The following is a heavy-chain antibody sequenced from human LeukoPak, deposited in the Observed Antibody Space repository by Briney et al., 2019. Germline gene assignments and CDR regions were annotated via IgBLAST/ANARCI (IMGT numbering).Heavy chain of an antibody. Sequence: GRSLRLSCAASGFTFSGYAIHWVRQAPGKGLEWVAVISHDGNKKYYADSVKGRFTISRDTSKNSLFLQLNSLRREDTALYYCARDPTLNYWGQGTLVTVSS. J-gene: IGHJ4*02. CDR3: ARDPTLNY. CDR1: GFTFSGYA. CDR2: ISHDGNKK. V-gene: IGHV3-30*04.